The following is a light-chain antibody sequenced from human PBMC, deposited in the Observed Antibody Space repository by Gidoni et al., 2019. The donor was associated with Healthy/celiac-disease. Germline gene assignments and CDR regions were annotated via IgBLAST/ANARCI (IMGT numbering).Light chain of an antibody. V-gene: IGKV1-5*03. CDR3: QQYNSYSRS. Sequence: DIQMTQSPSTLSASVGDRVTITCRASQSISSWLAWYQQKPGKAPKLLIYKASSLESGVPSRFSGSGSGTEFTLTISSLQPDDFATYYCQQYNSYSRSFXQXTKLEI. CDR2: KAS. J-gene: IGKJ2*04. CDR1: QSISSW.